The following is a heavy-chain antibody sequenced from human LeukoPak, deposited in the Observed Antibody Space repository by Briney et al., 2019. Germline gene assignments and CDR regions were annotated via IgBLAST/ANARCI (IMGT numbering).Heavy chain of an antibody. CDR1: VYTFTSYG. V-gene: IGHV1-18*01. D-gene: IGHD3-3*01. Sequence: ASVKVSCKASVYTFTSYGIRWVRQAPGQGLEWMGWISAYNGNTNYAQKLQGRVTMTTDTSTSTAYTELRSRRSDDTAVYYCARVVLVLRFLEWSPNWFDPWGQGTLVTVSS. J-gene: IGHJ5*02. CDR2: ISAYNGNT. CDR3: ARVVLVLRFLEWSPNWFDP.